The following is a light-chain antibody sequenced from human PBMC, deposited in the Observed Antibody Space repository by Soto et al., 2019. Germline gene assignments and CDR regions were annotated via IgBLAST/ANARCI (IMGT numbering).Light chain of an antibody. CDR3: MQALQTAPWT. CDR1: QSLVYSDGNTY. J-gene: IGKJ1*01. V-gene: IGKV2-30*01. CDR2: AVA. Sequence: DVVLTQSPLSLPVTLGRPASISCRSSQSLVYSDGNTYLTWFQQRPGQSPRRLLFAVAKRHSGVPDRFSGSGSGTDFTLKISRVEAEDVGVYYCMQALQTAPWTFGQGTKVDIK.